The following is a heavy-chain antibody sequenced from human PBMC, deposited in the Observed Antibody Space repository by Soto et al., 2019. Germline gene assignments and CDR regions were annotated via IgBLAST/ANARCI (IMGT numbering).Heavy chain of an antibody. D-gene: IGHD2-2*02. CDR2: IYPAASDA. V-gene: IGHV5-51*01. J-gene: IGHJ4*02. Sequence: PGASLRICCKGSGYSFSNYWIALLRPIPGKGLEWMGIIYPAASDARYSPSFQGQVTISVDNSISTAYLQWSSLKASDTAMYYCARLLCLSTSCYTGSRHFFDYWGQGALVTVSS. CDR3: ARLLCLSTSCYTGSRHFFDY. CDR1: GYSFSNYW.